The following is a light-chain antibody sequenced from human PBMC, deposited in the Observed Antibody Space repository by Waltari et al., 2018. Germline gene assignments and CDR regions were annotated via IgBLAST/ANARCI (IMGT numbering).Light chain of an antibody. CDR1: SPHIGGNS. Sequence: QSGLTQPPSASATPGQRVTLSCTGSSPHIGGNSVRWYQQVPGTAPKVLMYSNIRRPSGVPDRFSGSTSGTSASLAISGLQSDDAADYYCATWDDSLNVPVFGGGTRVTVL. J-gene: IGLJ3*02. CDR3: ATWDDSLNVPV. V-gene: IGLV1-44*01. CDR2: SNI.